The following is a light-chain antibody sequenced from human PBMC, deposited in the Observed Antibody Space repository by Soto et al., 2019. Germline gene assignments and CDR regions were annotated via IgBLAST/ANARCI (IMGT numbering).Light chain of an antibody. V-gene: IGLV2-8*01. CDR3: SSYVGTNKLL. CDR1: SSDVGEYNY. Sequence: QPVLTQPPSASGSPGQSVTISCTGTSSDVGEYNYVSWYQQHPGKAPKLMLYEVTKRPSGVPDRFSGSKSGNTASLTVSGLQAEDEADYYCSSYVGTNKLLFGGGTKVTVL. CDR2: EVT. J-gene: IGLJ3*02.